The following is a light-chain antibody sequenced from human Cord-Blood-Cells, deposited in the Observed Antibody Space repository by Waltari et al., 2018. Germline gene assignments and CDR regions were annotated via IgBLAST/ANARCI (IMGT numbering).Light chain of an antibody. CDR2: DAP. Sequence: DIQMTQSPSTLSASVGARVTITCRASQSISSWLAWYQQKPGESPKLLIYDAPSLESGVPSRFSGSGSGTEFTLTISSLQPDDFATYYCQQYNSYWTFGQGTKVEIK. V-gene: IGKV1-5*01. J-gene: IGKJ1*01. CDR1: QSISSW. CDR3: QQYNSYWT.